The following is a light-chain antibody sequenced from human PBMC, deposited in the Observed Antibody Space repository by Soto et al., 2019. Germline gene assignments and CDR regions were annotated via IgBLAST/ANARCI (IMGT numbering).Light chain of an antibody. Sequence: EIVMTQSPATLSVSPGERASLSCRASQSVRSNLAWYQQKPGQAPRLLIYGASTRATGIPDRFTGSGSGTDFTLTINRVEPEDFAVYFCQQYAGSPRTFGQGTKVDIK. CDR2: GAS. J-gene: IGKJ1*01. CDR3: QQYAGSPRT. CDR1: QSVRSN. V-gene: IGKV3-20*01.